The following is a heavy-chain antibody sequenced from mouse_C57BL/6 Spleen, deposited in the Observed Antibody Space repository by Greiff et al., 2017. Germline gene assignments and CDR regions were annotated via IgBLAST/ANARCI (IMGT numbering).Heavy chain of an antibody. J-gene: IGHJ4*01. CDR2: ISSGSSTI. Sequence: EVQLVESGGGLVKPGGSLKLSCAASGFTFSDYGMHWVRQAPEQGLEWVAYISSGSSTIYYADTVKGRFTISRDNAKNTLFLQMTSLRSEDTAMYYCARPSGTGGYYAMDYWGQGTSVTVSS. V-gene: IGHV5-17*01. CDR3: ARPSGTGGYYAMDY. D-gene: IGHD4-1*01. CDR1: GFTFSDYG.